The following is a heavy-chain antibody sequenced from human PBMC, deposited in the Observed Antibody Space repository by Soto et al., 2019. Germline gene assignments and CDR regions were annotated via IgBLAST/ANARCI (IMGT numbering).Heavy chain of an antibody. CDR3: ARSGYSSGWYPLNFDY. CDR2: IYYSGST. J-gene: IGHJ4*02. V-gene: IGHV4-39*01. CDR1: GGSLSSYY. D-gene: IGHD6-19*01. Sequence: SETLSLTCTVSGGSLSSYYWGWIRQPPGKGLEWIGSIYYSGSTYYNPSLKSRVTISVDTSKDQFSLKLSSVTAADTAVYYCARSGYSSGWYPLNFDYWGQGTLVTVSS.